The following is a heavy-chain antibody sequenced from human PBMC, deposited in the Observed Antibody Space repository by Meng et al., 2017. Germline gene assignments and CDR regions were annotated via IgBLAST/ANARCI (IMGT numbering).Heavy chain of an antibody. Sequence: SETLSLTCTVSGYSISSGYYWGWIRQPPGKGLEWIGSIYHSGSTYYNPSLKSRVTISVDTSKNQFSLKLSSVTAADTAVYYCARYREHYYDSSGYYRWSRGYYYDYCGQAMLTVSS. V-gene: IGHV4-38-2*02. CDR1: GYSISSGYY. CDR3: ARYREHYYDSSGYYRWSRGYYYDY. J-gene: IGHJ4*02. D-gene: IGHD3-22*01. CDR2: IYHSGST.